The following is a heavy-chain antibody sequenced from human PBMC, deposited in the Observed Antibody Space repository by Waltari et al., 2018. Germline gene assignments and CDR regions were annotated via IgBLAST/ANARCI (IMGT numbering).Heavy chain of an antibody. Sequence: QVQLQQWGAGLLKPSETLSLTCAVYGGSFSGSYWSWIRQPPGKGLEWIGEITHSGSNNYHPVLQSRSNNSVENAKNQFLLKLGPVTAAETAVYYRARVRYYHDSSGYAYLGQGTLVTVSS. CDR2: ITHSGSN. CDR3: ARVRYYHDSSGYAY. D-gene: IGHD3-22*01. J-gene: IGHJ4*02. V-gene: IGHV4-34*01. CDR1: GGSFSGSY.